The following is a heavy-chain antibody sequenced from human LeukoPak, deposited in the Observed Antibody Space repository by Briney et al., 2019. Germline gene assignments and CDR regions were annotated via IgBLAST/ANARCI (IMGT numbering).Heavy chain of an antibody. J-gene: IGHJ6*03. D-gene: IGHD2-15*01. CDR2: ISAYNGNT. CDR3: ARAKGYCSGGSCYYYMDV. V-gene: IGHV1-18*01. Sequence: ASVKVSCKASGYTFTSYSMNWVRQVPGQGLEWMGWISAYNGNTNYAQKLQGRVTMTTDTSTSTAYMELRSLRSDDTAVYYCARAKGYCSGGSCYYYMDVWGKGTTVTVSS. CDR1: GYTFTSYS.